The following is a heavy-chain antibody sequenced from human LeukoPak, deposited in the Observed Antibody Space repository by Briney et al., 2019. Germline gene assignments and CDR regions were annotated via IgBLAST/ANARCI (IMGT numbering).Heavy chain of an antibody. Sequence: PSETLSLTCTVSGGSISSFSWSWIRQPPGQGLEWIVYLFYGGSTNYNPSLESRVTISVDTSRTHFSLKLNSVTTADTAVYYCAKASAYSNIWYFDSWGHGTLVTVSS. CDR3: AKASAYSNIWYFDS. CDR2: LFYGGST. D-gene: IGHD6-13*01. CDR1: GGSISSFS. V-gene: IGHV4-59*01. J-gene: IGHJ4*01.